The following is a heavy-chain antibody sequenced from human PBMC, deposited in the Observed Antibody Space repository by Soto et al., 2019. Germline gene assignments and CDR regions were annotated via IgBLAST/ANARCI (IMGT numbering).Heavy chain of an antibody. J-gene: IGHJ5*02. V-gene: IGHV3-33*01. CDR1: GFTFSSYG. D-gene: IGHD6-19*01. CDR2: IWYDGSNK. CDR3: ARDVLGYSSGWYNWFDP. Sequence: QVQLVASGGGVVQPGRSLRLSCAASGFTFSSYGMHWVRQAPGKGLEWVAVIWYDGSNKYYADSVKGRFTISRDNSKNTLYLQMNSLRAEDTAVYYCARDVLGYSSGWYNWFDPWGQGTLVTVSS.